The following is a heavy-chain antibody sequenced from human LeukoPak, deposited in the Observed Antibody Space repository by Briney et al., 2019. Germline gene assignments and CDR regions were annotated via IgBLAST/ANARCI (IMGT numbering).Heavy chain of an antibody. Sequence: GGSLRLSCAASGFTFSSYSMNWVRQAPGKGLEWVSFISSSSSYIHYADSVKGRFTISRDNAKNSLYLQMNSLRAEDTAVYYCARVVDTPMVLYGAFDIWGQGTMVTVSS. CDR2: ISSSSSYI. D-gene: IGHD5-18*01. J-gene: IGHJ3*02. CDR1: GFTFSSYS. V-gene: IGHV3-21*01. CDR3: ARVVDTPMVLYGAFDI.